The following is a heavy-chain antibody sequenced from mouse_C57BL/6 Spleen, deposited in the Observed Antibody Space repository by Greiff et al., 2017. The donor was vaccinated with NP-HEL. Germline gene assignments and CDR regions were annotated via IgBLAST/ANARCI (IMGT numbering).Heavy chain of an antibody. CDR1: GYTFTSYW. CDR3: ATTEERYSWYFRG. V-gene: IGHV1-64*01. J-gene: IGHJ1*03. Sequence: QVQLQQPGAELVKPGASVKLSCKASGYTFTSYWMHWVKQRPGQGLEWIGMIHPNSGSTNYNEKFKSKATLTVDKSSSTAYMQLSSLTSEDSAVYYCATTEERYSWYFRGWGKGPTATVSS. CDR2: IHPNSGST. D-gene: IGHD1-1*01.